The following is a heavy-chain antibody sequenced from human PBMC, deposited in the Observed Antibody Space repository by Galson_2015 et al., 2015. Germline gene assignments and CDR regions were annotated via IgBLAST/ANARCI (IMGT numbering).Heavy chain of an antibody. Sequence: TLSLTCTVSGGSISSGSYYWSWIRQPAGKGLEWIGRIYTSGSTNYNPSLKSRVTISVDTPKNHFSLQLSSVTAADTAVYYCARGSSRTAFDIWGQGTMVTVSS. CDR1: GGSISSGSYY. CDR3: ARGSSRTAFDI. CDR2: IYTSGST. D-gene: IGHD6-13*01. V-gene: IGHV4-61*02. J-gene: IGHJ3*02.